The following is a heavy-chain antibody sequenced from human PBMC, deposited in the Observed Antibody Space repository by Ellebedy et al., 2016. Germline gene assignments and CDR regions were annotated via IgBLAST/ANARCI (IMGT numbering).Heavy chain of an antibody. CDR3: ARHRARREYFAAFDI. CDR2: IYFSGST. J-gene: IGHJ3*02. Sequence: SETLSLTCTVSGGSISSYYWSWIRQPPGEGLEWIGFIYFSGSTKYNPSLQSRVSISVDTSKTQFSLKLSSVTATDTAVYYCARHRARREYFAAFDIWGQGTMVTVSS. V-gene: IGHV4-59*08. D-gene: IGHD3-9*01. CDR1: GGSISSYY.